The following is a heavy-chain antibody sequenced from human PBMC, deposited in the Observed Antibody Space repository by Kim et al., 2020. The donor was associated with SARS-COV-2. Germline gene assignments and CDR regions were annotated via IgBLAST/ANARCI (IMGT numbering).Heavy chain of an antibody. Sequence: GGSLRLSCAASGITFSNAWMSWVRQAPGKGLEWVGRIKIKADGGTIAYAAPEKGRFTISRDDSKNTLYLQMNSLKTEDTGVYYCNTHPHMARGGGSYDFWGQGTLVTVSS. J-gene: IGHJ4*02. D-gene: IGHD3-10*01. CDR2: IKIKADGGTI. CDR3: NTHPHMARGGGSYDF. V-gene: IGHV3-15*01. CDR1: GITFSNAW.